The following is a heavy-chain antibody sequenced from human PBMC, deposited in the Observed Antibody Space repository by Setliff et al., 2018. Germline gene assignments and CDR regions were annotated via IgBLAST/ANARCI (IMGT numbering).Heavy chain of an antibody. D-gene: IGHD3-22*01. Sequence: SGGSLSLSCVVSGFSFSRHWMSWVRQAPGKGLEWVADIKQDGSTKYYLDSVKGRFTISRDNAKRSLYLQMNGLRADDTGVYYCVRDDADNYDAFDNWGQGTLVTVSS. V-gene: IGHV3-7*01. CDR2: IKQDGSTK. CDR3: VRDDADNYDAFDN. J-gene: IGHJ3*02. CDR1: GFSFSRHW.